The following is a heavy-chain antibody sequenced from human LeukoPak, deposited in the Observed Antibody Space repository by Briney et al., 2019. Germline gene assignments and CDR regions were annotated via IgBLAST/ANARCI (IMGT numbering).Heavy chain of an antibody. CDR1: GFTSSDYY. CDR2: ISRGGNSI. J-gene: IGHJ4*02. Sequence: PGGSLRLSCAASGFTSSDYYMNWLRQAPGKGLEWVSSISRGGNSIYYAESVKGRFTISRDNAKNSLYLQMNSLRAEDTAVYYCARDQYLDYGGQGTLVTVYS. CDR3: ARDQYLDY. V-gene: IGHV3-11*01.